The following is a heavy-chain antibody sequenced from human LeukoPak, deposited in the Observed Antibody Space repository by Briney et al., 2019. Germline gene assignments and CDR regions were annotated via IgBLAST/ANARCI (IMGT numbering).Heavy chain of an antibody. D-gene: IGHD5-24*01. V-gene: IGHV3-74*01. CDR3: ARDRGYNYLGY. Sequence: GGSLRLSCAASGFTFSSYWMHWVRQAPGKGLVGVSRINSDGSSTSYADSVKGRFTISRDNAKNTLYLQMNSLRAEDTAVYYCARDRGYNYLGYWGQGTLVTVSS. CDR1: GFTFSSYW. J-gene: IGHJ4*02. CDR2: INSDGSST.